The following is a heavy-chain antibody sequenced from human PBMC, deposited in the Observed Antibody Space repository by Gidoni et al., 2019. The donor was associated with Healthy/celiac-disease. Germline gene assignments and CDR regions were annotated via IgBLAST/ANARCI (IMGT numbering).Heavy chain of an antibody. Sequence: QVQLVQSGAEVKKPGSSVKVSCKASGGTFSSYAISWVRQAPGQGLEWMGGIIPIFGTANYAQKFQGRVTITADESTSTAYMELSSLRSEDTAVYYCARDSAGEMATGPGGWFDPWGQGTLVTVSS. CDR2: IIPIFGTA. J-gene: IGHJ5*02. CDR3: ARDSAGEMATGPGGWFDP. V-gene: IGHV1-69*01. CDR1: GGTFSSYA. D-gene: IGHD3-10*01.